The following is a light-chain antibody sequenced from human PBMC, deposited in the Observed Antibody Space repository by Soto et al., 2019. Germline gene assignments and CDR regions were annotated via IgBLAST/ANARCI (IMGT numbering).Light chain of an antibody. Sequence: IVMTQSPATMPVSPLERATISCRTSQSVSSYLAWYQQKPGQAPRLLIYGGSSRATGIPVRFSGSGSETDFTLTITRLEPEDFAMYYCQQYSRSRTFGQGTKVDIK. CDR1: QSVSSY. V-gene: IGKV3-20*01. CDR2: GGS. J-gene: IGKJ1*01. CDR3: QQYSRSRT.